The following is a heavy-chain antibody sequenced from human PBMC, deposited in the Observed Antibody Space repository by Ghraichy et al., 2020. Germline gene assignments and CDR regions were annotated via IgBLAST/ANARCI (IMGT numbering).Heavy chain of an antibody. J-gene: IGHJ4*02. V-gene: IGHV3-11*01. CDR3: ARGGSSGYSRFSQ. CDR1: GFTFSDYY. Sequence: GESLNISCAASGFTFSDYYMSWIRQAPGKGLEWVSYISSSSSGSLIYYADSVKGRFTISRDNAKNSLYLQMNSLRAEDTAVYYCARGGSSGYSRFSQWGQGTLVTVSS. D-gene: IGHD3-22*01. CDR2: ISSSSSGSLI.